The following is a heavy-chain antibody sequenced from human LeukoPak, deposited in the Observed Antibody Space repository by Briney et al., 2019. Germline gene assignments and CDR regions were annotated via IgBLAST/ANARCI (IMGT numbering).Heavy chain of an antibody. D-gene: IGHD3-22*01. CDR3: AKDRGYYDSSGFDY. CDR1: GFTFSSYE. J-gene: IGHJ4*02. CDR2: ISSSGSTI. Sequence: GGSLRLSCAASGFTFSSYEMNWVRQAPGKGLEWVSYISSSGSTIYYADSVKGRFTISRDNAKNSLYLQMNSLRAEDTAVYYCAKDRGYYDSSGFDYWGQGTLVTVSS. V-gene: IGHV3-48*03.